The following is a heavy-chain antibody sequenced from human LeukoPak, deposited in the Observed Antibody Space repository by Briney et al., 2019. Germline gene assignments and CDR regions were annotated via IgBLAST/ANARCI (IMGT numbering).Heavy chain of an antibody. J-gene: IGHJ5*02. CDR1: GGTFSSYA. CDR2: IIPILGTA. V-gene: IGHV1-69*11. Sequence: SVKVSCKASGGTFSSYAISWVRQAPGQGLEWMGRIIPILGTANYAQKFQGRVTITADESTSTAYMELSSLRSEDTAVYYCARDYLESYGSGNNWFDPWGQGTLVTVSS. CDR3: ARDYLESYGSGNNWFDP. D-gene: IGHD3-10*01.